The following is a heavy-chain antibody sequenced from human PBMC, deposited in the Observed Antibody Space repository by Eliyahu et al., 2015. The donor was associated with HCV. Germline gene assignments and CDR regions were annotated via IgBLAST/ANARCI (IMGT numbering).Heavy chain of an antibody. D-gene: IGHD1-1*01. J-gene: IGHJ1*01. CDR1: GXSXXRGSYX. CDR2: IDVNEYT. V-gene: IGHV4-61*02. Sequence: QVQLHESGPGXVKPSQTLFLXXTVSGXSXXRGSYXWXWIRQPAGRGLEWIGRIDVNEYTRYNPTLQSRVTIALDTSKNQLSLRLNSVTAADTAVYYCARDADLVTTMSVWGQGTLVTVSS. CDR3: ARDADLVTTMSV.